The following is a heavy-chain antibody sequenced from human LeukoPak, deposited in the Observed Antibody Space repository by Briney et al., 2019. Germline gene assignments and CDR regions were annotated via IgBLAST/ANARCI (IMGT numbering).Heavy chain of an antibody. V-gene: IGHV3-30*02. CDR3: AKTEKRSSGASDM. CDR1: GFTFSNYG. Sequence: GGSLRLSCAASGFTFSNYGMHWVRQAPGKGLEWVAFIRYDGDNEYGSDQYYADSVKGRFTISRDNSEDTLYLQMNSLRAEDTAVYYCAKTEKRSSGASDMWGQGSMVTVSS. D-gene: IGHD3-10*01. J-gene: IGHJ3*02. CDR2: IRYDGDNEYGSDQ.